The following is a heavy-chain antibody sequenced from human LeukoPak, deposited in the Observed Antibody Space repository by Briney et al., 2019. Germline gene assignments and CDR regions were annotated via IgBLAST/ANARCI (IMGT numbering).Heavy chain of an antibody. D-gene: IGHD4-23*01. V-gene: IGHV1-46*01. Sequence: ASVKVSCKASGYTFTSYYMHWVRQAPGQGLEWMGIINPSGGSTSYAQKFQGRVTMTRDTSTSTVYMELSSLRSEDTAVYYCARVEPVDYGGHWYFDLWGRGTLVTVSS. CDR1: GYTFTSYY. CDR3: ARVEPVDYGGHWYFDL. CDR2: INPSGGST. J-gene: IGHJ2*01.